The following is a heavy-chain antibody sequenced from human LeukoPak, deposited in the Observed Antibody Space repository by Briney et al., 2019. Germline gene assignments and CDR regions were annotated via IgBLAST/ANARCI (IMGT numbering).Heavy chain of an antibody. CDR1: GGSISSYY. J-gene: IGHJ5*02. CDR3: ARGGYYGSGNDFRFDP. Sequence: SETLSLTCTVSGGSISSYYWSWMRQSPGKGLECIGYIHYTGSTNYNPALKSRGTISVETSKNQFSLKLKSVAAADTAVYYCARGGYYGSGNDFRFDPWGQGTLVTVSS. V-gene: IGHV4-59*12. CDR2: IHYTGST. D-gene: IGHD3-10*01.